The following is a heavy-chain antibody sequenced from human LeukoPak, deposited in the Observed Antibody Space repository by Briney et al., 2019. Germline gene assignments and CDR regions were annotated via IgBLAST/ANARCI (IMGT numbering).Heavy chain of an antibody. D-gene: IGHD3-22*01. CDR3: ARVRRYYDSSGHYDY. CDR2: IYYSGST. Sequence: SETLSLTCTVSGGSISSYYWSWIRQPPGNGLEWIGYIYYSGSTNYNPSLKSRVTISVDTSKNQFSLKLSSVTAADTAVYYCARVRRYYDSSGHYDYWGQGTLVTVSS. J-gene: IGHJ4*02. V-gene: IGHV4-59*01. CDR1: GGSISSYY.